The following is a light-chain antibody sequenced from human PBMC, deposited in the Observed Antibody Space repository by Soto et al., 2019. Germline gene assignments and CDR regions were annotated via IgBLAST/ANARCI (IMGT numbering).Light chain of an antibody. CDR3: ATWDDSLNGFYV. Sequence: QSVLTQPPSASGTPGQGVTISCSGSTSNIGSNYVYWYQQLPGTAPKLLIYMNNQRPSGVPARFSGSKSGTSASLAISGLRSDDEADYFCATWDDSLNGFYVFGTGTKVTVL. CDR1: TSNIGSNY. J-gene: IGLJ1*01. V-gene: IGLV1-47*01. CDR2: MNN.